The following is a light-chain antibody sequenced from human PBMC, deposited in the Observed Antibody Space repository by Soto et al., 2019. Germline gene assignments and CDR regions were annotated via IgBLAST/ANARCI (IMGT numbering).Light chain of an antibody. Sequence: SYELTQSPSVSVAPGQTVSITCGGSSIGSKSVHWYQQKPGQAPVLVVYDDSDRRSGIPERFSGSNSGNTATLTITRVEAGDEADYHCQVWDTRSEHYVFXAGTKVTVL. V-gene: IGLV3-21*02. CDR2: DDS. J-gene: IGLJ1*01. CDR1: SIGSKS. CDR3: QVWDTRSEHYV.